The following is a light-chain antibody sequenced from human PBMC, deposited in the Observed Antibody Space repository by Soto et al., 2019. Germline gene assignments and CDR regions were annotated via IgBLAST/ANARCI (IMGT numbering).Light chain of an antibody. V-gene: IGKV1-5*01. J-gene: IGKJ5*01. CDR2: DAS. CDR3: QQFNNYPPIT. CDR1: QSISNW. Sequence: DIQMTQSPSTLPASVGDRVTITCRASQSISNWLAWYQQKPGKAPKLLIYDASSLESGVPSRFSGSGSGTDFTLTISSLQPEDFATYYCQQFNNYPPITFGQGTRLEIK.